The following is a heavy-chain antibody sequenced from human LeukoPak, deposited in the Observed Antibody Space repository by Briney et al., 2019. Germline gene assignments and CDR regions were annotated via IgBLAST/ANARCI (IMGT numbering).Heavy chain of an antibody. V-gene: IGHV3-30-3*01. Sequence: GGSLRLSCAASGFTFDNYAMSWVRQAPGKGLEWVAVISYDGSNKYYADSVEGRFTISRDNSKNTLYLQMNSLRAEDTAVYYCARDHLEMAASHFDYWGQGTLVTVSS. CDR2: ISYDGSNK. J-gene: IGHJ4*02. CDR3: ARDHLEMAASHFDY. CDR1: GFTFDNYA. D-gene: IGHD5-24*01.